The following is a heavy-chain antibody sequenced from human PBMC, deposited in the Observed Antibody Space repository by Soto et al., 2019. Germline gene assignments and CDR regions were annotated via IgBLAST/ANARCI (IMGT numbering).Heavy chain of an antibody. V-gene: IGHV3-30-3*01. CDR1: GFTFISYA. D-gene: IGHD3-10*01. CDR3: AWSRHGSGSYTHFYFGVDV. CDR2: ISFDGSTE. J-gene: IGHJ6*02. Sequence: QVQLVESGGGVVQPGRSLRLSCAASGFTFISYAMHWVRQAPGKGLEWVAVISFDGSTEYYADSVKGRFTISRDNSKNTVYLQMNSMRLEDSAVYYCAWSRHGSGSYTHFYFGVDVWCQWNTVTVSS.